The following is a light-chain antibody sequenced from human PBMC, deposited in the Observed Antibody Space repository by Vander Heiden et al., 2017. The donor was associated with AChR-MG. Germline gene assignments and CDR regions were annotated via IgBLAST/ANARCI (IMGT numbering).Light chain of an antibody. CDR2: ANS. CDR1: ISNIGSRFA. J-gene: IGLJ2*01. V-gene: IGLV1-40*01. CDR3: QSYDSSLSAVV. Sequence: QSVLTQPPSASGAPGQRVTISCTGSISNIGSRFAVHWYQQLPGTAPKLLISANSNRPSGVPDRFSGSKSGTSASLAITGLQAEDEADYYCQSYDSSLSAVVFGGGTKLTVL.